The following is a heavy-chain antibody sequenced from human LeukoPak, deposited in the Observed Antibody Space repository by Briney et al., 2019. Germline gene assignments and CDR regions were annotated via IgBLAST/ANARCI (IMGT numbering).Heavy chain of an antibody. CDR1: GGSISSGGYY. CDR3: ARDNDSYTFDY. V-gene: IGHV4-31*03. Sequence: PSQPLSLTCTVSGGSISSGGYYWSWIRQHPGKGLEWIGYIYYSGSTYYNPSLKSRVTISVDTSKNQFSLKLSSVTAADTAVYYCARDNDSYTFDYWGQGTLVIVSS. D-gene: IGHD2-8*01. J-gene: IGHJ4*02. CDR2: IYYSGST.